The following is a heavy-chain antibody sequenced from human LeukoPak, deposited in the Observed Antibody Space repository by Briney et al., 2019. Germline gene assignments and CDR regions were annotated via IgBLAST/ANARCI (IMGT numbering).Heavy chain of an antibody. CDR1: GFTFGNFD. CDR2: ISYGGSNK. CDR3: ARDSYGMDV. Sequence: QSGGSLRLSCAASGFTFGNFDMHWVRQAPGKGLEWVALISYGGSNKYYADSVKGRFTISRDNSKNTLYLQMNSLRAEDTAVYCCARDSYGMDVWGQGTTVSVSS. V-gene: IGHV3-30*03. J-gene: IGHJ6*02.